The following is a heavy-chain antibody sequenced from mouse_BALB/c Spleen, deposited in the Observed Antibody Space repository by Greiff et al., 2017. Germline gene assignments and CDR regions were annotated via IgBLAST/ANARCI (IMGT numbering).Heavy chain of an antibody. CDR1: GFTFSDYY. Sequence: EVKLVESGGGLVKPGGSLKLSCAASGFTFSDYYMYWVRQTPEKRLEWVATISDGGSYTYYPDSVKGRFTISRDNAKNNLYLQMSSLKSEDTAMYYCAREEDYYGSSWGAYWGQGTLVTVSA. D-gene: IGHD1-1*01. CDR2: ISDGGSYT. V-gene: IGHV5-4*02. J-gene: IGHJ3*01. CDR3: AREEDYYGSSWGAY.